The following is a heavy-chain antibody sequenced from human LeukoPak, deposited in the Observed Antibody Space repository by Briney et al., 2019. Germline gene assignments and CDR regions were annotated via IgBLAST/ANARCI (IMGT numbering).Heavy chain of an antibody. V-gene: IGHV4-59*01. D-gene: IGHD2-21*01. J-gene: IGHJ4*02. CDR3: ARGSVAVMLGY. CDR1: GRPISSYY. CDR2: IYYSGST. Sequence: SETLPLTCTVPGRPISSYYWGWIRQTPGKGLEWNGHIYYSGSTNNNPSLKSRVTISVATSKDQFSLKLSSVTAADTAVYYCARGSVAVMLGYWGQGTLVTVSS.